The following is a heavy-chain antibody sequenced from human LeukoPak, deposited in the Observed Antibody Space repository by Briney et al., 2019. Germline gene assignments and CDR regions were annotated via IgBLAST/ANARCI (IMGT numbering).Heavy chain of an antibody. J-gene: IGHJ6*03. D-gene: IGHD3-10*01. Sequence: PGRSLRLSCAASGFTFSSYSMNWVRQAPGKGLEWVSSISSSSSYIYYADSVKGRFTISRDNAKNSLYLQMNSLRAEDTAVYYCARDGFRYYMDVWGKGTTVTVSS. CDR3: ARDGFRYYMDV. CDR1: GFTFSSYS. V-gene: IGHV3-21*01. CDR2: ISSSSSYI.